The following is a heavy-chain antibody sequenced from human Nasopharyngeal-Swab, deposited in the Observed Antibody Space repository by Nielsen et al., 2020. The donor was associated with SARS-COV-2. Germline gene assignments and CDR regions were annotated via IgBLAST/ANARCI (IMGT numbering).Heavy chain of an antibody. CDR3: ARGRELFNYYYYGMDV. CDR1: GGTISSYE. D-gene: IGHD1-26*01. J-gene: IGHJ6*02. Sequence: SETLSLTCTVSGGTISSYEWSWIRQPPGKGLEWIGYSYYSRSTNYNPSLKSRVTISVDTSKHQFSLKLSSVTAADTAVYYCARGRELFNYYYYGMDVWGQGTTVTVSS. CDR2: SYYSRST. V-gene: IGHV4-59*01.